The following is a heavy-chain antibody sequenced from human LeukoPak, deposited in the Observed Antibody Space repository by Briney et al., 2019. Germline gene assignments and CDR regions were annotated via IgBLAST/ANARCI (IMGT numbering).Heavy chain of an antibody. Sequence: ASVKVSCKASGYTFTGYYMHWVRQAPGQGLEWMGWINPNSGGTNYAQKFQGRVTMTRDTSISTAYMELSRLRSDDTAVYYCARGRYDFWSGPVNWFDPWGQGTLVTVSS. CDR1: GYTFTGYY. J-gene: IGHJ5*02. CDR2: INPNSGGT. D-gene: IGHD3-3*01. V-gene: IGHV1-2*02. CDR3: ARGRYDFWSGPVNWFDP.